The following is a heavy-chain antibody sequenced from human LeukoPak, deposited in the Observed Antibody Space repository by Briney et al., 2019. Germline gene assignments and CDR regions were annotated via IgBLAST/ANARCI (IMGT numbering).Heavy chain of an antibody. CDR2: ISGSGGST. CDR3: AKGRSRYSGGSLS. CDR1: GFTFSSYA. D-gene: IGHD2-15*01. J-gene: IGHJ5*02. Sequence: PGGSLRLSCAASGFTFSSYAMSWVRQAPGKGLDWVSAISGSGGSTYYADSVKGRFTISRDNSKNTLYLQMNSLRAEDTAVYYCAKGRSRYSGGSLSWGQGTLVTVSS. V-gene: IGHV3-23*01.